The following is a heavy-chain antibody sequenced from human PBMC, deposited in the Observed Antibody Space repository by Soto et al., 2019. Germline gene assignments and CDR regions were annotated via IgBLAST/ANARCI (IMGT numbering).Heavy chain of an antibody. Sequence: GESLKISCKGSGYSFTSYWIGWVRQMPGKGLEWMGIIYPGDSDTRYSPSFQGQVTISADKSISTAYLQWSSLMASVTAMYFCARRISNWYFDLWGRGTLVTVSS. CDR2: IYPGDSDT. CDR1: GYSFTSYW. D-gene: IGHD3-3*02. V-gene: IGHV5-51*01. CDR3: ARRISNWYFDL. J-gene: IGHJ2*01.